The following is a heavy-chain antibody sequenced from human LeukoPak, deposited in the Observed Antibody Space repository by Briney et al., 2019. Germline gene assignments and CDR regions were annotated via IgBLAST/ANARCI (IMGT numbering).Heavy chain of an antibody. V-gene: IGHV4-4*07. Sequence: SETLSLTCTVSGGSISSYYWSWIRQPAGKGLEWIGRIYTSGSTNYNPSLKSRVTMSVDTSKNQFSLKLSSVTAADTAVYYCARDAFVVPAANWFDPWGQGTLVTVSS. J-gene: IGHJ5*02. CDR3: ARDAFVVPAANWFDP. CDR2: IYTSGST. D-gene: IGHD2-2*01. CDR1: GGSISSYY.